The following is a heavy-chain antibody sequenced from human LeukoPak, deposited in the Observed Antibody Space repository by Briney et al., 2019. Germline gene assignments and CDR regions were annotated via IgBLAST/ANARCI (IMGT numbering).Heavy chain of an antibody. CDR3: ARIRFSGTTRSTNFDY. V-gene: IGHV1-2*06. CDR1: GYTFTGYY. Sequence: ASVKVSCKASGYTFTGYYMHWVRQAPGQGLEWMGRINPNSGGTNYAQKFRGRVTMTRDTSISTAYMELSRLRSDDTAVYYCARIRFSGTTRSTNFDYWGQGTLVTVSS. J-gene: IGHJ4*02. CDR2: INPNSGGT. D-gene: IGHD1-1*01.